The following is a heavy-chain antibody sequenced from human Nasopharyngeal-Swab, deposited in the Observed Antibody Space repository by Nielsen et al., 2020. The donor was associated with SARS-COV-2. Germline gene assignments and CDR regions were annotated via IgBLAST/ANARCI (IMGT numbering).Heavy chain of an antibody. CDR2: INPRGGST. J-gene: IGHJ6*02. V-gene: IGHV1-46*01. CDR3: TRGTYDMDV. Sequence: ASVKVSCKASGYTFTGYYMHWVRQAPGQGPEWMGIINPRGGSTSYAQKFQGRVTMTRDTSTSTLYMNLSSLTSDDTAVYYCTRGTYDMDVWGQGTTVTVSS. CDR1: GYTFTGYY.